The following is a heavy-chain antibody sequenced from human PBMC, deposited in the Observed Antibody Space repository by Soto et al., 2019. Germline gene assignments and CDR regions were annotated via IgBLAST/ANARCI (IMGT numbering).Heavy chain of an antibody. Sequence: QVQLQESGPGLVKPSETLSLTCTVSGGSISSYYWSWIRQPPGKGLEWIGYIYYSGSTNYNPSLKSRVTISVDTSKNQFSLKLSSVTAADTGVYYCASEGRGEGYWGQGTLVTVSS. CDR3: ASEGRGEGY. D-gene: IGHD2-21*01. CDR1: GGSISSYY. V-gene: IGHV4-59*01. J-gene: IGHJ4*02. CDR2: IYYSGST.